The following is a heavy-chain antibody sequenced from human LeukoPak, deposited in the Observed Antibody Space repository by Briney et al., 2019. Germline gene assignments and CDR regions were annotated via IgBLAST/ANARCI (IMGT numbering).Heavy chain of an antibody. J-gene: IGHJ3*02. V-gene: IGHV1-18*01. CDR2: ISAYNGNT. Sequence: GASVEVSCKASDYTFTSYGISWVRQAPGQGLEWMGWISAYNGNTNYAHKLQGRVTMTTDTSTSTAYMELRSLRSDDTAVYYCARDRDYTEGVGAFDIWGQGTMVTVSS. CDR3: ARDRDYTEGVGAFDI. CDR1: DYTFTSYG. D-gene: IGHD3-16*01.